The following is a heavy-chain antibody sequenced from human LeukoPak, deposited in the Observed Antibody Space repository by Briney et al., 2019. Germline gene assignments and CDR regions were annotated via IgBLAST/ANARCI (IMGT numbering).Heavy chain of an antibody. D-gene: IGHD5-12*01. V-gene: IGHV4-39*01. CDR3: ARGPPRHAVGLRWNYFDY. CDR1: GGFLSSRNYH. Sequence: SETLSLTCTVSGGFLSSRNYHWRWLRQPPGKGLEWIGCTYYRGSTEYNTSLKSRVTISVDTSKIQFSLKLSSVTAADAAVYYCARGPPRHAVGLRWNYFDYWGQGTLVTVSS. J-gene: IGHJ4*02. CDR2: TYYRGST.